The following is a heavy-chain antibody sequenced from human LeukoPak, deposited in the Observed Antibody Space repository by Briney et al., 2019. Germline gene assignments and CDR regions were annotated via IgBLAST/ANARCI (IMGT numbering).Heavy chain of an antibody. V-gene: IGHV4-59*01. CDR1: SGSLTTYY. D-gene: IGHD5-24*01. CDR3: ARGPRWRGPGRSYYYGMDV. J-gene: IGHJ6*04. Sequence: SETLSLTCTVSSGSLTTYYWNWIRQSPGKRPEWIGYVFHTGITEYNPSPESRVTMSMDTSKRQFSLSLTSVTTADTARYYCARGPRWRGPGRSYYYGMDVWGNGTTVTVSS. CDR2: VFHTGIT.